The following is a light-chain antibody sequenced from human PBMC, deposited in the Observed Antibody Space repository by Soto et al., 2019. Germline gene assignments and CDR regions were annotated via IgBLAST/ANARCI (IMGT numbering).Light chain of an antibody. CDR2: DVS. CDR1: SSDVGGYNY. J-gene: IGLJ3*02. V-gene: IGLV2-11*02. CDR3: CSYAGSSFCV. Sequence: QSALTKPRSVSGSPGQSVTISCTGTSSDVGGYNYVSWYQQHPGKAPKLMIYDVSKRPSGVPDRFSGSKSGNTASLTISGLQAEDEADYSCCSYAGSSFCVVGGGTKVTVL.